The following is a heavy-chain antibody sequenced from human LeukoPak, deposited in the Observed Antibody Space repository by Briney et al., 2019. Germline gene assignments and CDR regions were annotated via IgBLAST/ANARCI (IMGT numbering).Heavy chain of an antibody. V-gene: IGHV4-34*01. CDR2: INHSGST. CDR1: GESFSGYY. D-gene: IGHD2-8*01. J-gene: IGHJ5*02. Sequence: PSETLSLTCAVYGESFSGYYWSWIRQPPGKGLEWIGEINHSGSTNYNPSLKSRVTISVATSKNQFSLKLSSVTAADTAVYYCARLRYCTNGICPWGQGTLVTVSS. CDR3: ARLRYCTNGICP.